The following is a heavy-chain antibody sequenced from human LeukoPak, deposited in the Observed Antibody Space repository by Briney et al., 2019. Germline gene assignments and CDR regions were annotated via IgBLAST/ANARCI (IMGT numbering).Heavy chain of an antibody. D-gene: IGHD4-17*01. V-gene: IGHV3-74*01. Sequence: PGGSLRLSCAASGFTFSSYAMSWVRQAPGKGLVWVSRINSDGSSTGYADSVKGRFTISRDNAKNTLYLQMNSLRAEDTAVYYCARDSGYGDYVRGAFDIWGQGTMVTVSS. J-gene: IGHJ3*02. CDR1: GFTFSSYA. CDR3: ARDSGYGDYVRGAFDI. CDR2: INSDGSST.